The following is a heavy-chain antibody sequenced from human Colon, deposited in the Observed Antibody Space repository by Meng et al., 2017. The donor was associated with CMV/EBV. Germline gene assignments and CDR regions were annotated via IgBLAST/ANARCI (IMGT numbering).Heavy chain of an antibody. CDR1: GFTFSSYS. Sequence: SCQASGFTFSSYSMNWVRQAPGKGLEWVSSISSSSSYIYYADSVKGRFTISRDNAKNSLYLQMNSLRAEDTAVYYCARDARGSYYFDYWGQGTLVTAPQ. V-gene: IGHV3-21*01. J-gene: IGHJ4*02. D-gene: IGHD1-26*01. CDR3: ARDARGSYYFDY. CDR2: ISSSSSYI.